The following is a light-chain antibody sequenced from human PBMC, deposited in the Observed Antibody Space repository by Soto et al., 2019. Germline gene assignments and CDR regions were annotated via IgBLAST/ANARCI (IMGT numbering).Light chain of an antibody. CDR3: QRYNFWPHT. J-gene: IGKJ2*01. V-gene: IGKV3-15*01. CDR2: RAS. CDR1: QSVRDN. Sequence: EILLTQSPATLAVSPGEGATLSCRASQSVRDNLAWYQQKPGQAPRLLIYRASTRATGVPARFSGSGSGTEFTLTISSLQSEDVSVYFCQRYNFWPHTVGQGTKVDSK.